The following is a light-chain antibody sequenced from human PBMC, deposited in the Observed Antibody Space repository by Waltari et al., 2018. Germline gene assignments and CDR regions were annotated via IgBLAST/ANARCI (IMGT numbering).Light chain of an antibody. Sequence: QSALTQPPSASGSPGQSVTISCTGTSSDVGGYNYVSWYQQHPGKVPKLIITDVNKRPSGCPDRFSGSKSGNTASLTVSGLQTEDEADYYCLSYAGNSGYRFGTGTRVTVL. CDR1: SSDVGGYNY. CDR3: LSYAGNSGYR. V-gene: IGLV2-8*01. CDR2: DVN. J-gene: IGLJ1*01.